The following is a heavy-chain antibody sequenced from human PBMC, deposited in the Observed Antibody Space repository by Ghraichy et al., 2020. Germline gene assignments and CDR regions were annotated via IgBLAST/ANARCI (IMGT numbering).Heavy chain of an antibody. Sequence: ASVKVSCKASGYTFTSYYMHWVRQAPGQGLEWMGIINPSGGSTSYAQKFQGRVTMTRDTSTSTVYMELSSLRSEDTAVYYCARDGVLEEEINYDYVWGSYRSPRDDAFDIWGQGTMVTVSS. CDR1: GYTFTSYY. CDR2: INPSGGST. D-gene: IGHD3-16*02. J-gene: IGHJ3*02. V-gene: IGHV1-46*01. CDR3: ARDGVLEEEINYDYVWGSYRSPRDDAFDI.